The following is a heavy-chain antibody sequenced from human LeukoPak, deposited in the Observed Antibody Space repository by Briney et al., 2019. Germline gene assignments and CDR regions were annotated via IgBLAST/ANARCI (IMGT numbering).Heavy chain of an antibody. V-gene: IGHV4-39*07. CDR3: ARRGGYGDYVSRAFDI. CDR1: GGSISSSSYY. J-gene: IGHJ3*02. Sequence: SETLSLTCTVSGGSISSSSYYWGWIRQPPGKGLEWIGSIYYSGSTYYNPSLKSRVTISVDTSKNQFSLKLSSVTAADTAVYYCARRGGYGDYVSRAFDIWGQGTMVTVSS. D-gene: IGHD4-17*01. CDR2: IYYSGST.